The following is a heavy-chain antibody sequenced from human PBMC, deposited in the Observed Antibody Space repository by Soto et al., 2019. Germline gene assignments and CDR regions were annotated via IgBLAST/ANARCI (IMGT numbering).Heavy chain of an antibody. CDR1: GYTFTDYG. CDR2: ISGYNGNT. V-gene: IGHV1-18*01. D-gene: IGHD5-18*01. J-gene: IGHJ4*02. Sequence: QVQLVQFGAEVKKPGASVKVSCKASGYTFTDYGISWVRQAPGQGLEWMGWISGYNGNTNYAENLQGRVTMTRDTSTTTAYMELRSLRSDDTAVYYCVRDRGDNYGHPQIFDCWGQGTLVTVSS. CDR3: VRDRGDNYGHPQIFDC.